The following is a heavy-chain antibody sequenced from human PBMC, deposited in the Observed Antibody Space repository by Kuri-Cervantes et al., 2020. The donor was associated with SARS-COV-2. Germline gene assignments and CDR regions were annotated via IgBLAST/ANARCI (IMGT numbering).Heavy chain of an antibody. J-gene: IGHJ6*02. Sequence: GESLKISCAASGFTFSSYAMSWVRQAPGKGLEWVSAISGSGGSTYYADSVKGRFTISRDNSKNTLYLQMNSLRAEDTAVYYCAKDSGYQLHYVYHYYGMDVWGQGTTVTVSS. CDR1: GFTFSSYA. V-gene: IGHV3-23*01. CDR3: AKDSGYQLHYVYHYYGMDV. D-gene: IGHD2-2*01. CDR2: ISGSGGST.